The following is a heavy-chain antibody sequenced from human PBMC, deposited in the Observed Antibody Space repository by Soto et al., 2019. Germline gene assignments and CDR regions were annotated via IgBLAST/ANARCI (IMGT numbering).Heavy chain of an antibody. V-gene: IGHV5-51*01. CDR2: IYPGDSDT. J-gene: IGHJ3*02. CDR3: ARIRRGSVVVVAATHDAFDI. CDR1: GYSFTSYW. Sequence: PGESLKISCKGSGYSFTSYWIGWVRQMPGKGLEWMGIIYPGDSDTRYSPSFQGQVTISADKSISTAYLQWSSLKASDTAMYYCARIRRGSVVVVAATHDAFDIWGQGTMVTV. D-gene: IGHD2-15*01.